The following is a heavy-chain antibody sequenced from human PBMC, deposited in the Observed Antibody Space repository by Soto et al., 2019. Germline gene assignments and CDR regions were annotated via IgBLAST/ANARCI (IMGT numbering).Heavy chain of an antibody. Sequence: SETLSLTCAVSGDSISRGGYSWTWIRQPTGKALEWIGNIYDSGSTYYNPSLKSRVTMSVDTSKNQFSLRLTSVTAADTAVYFCARGSSSYYDYGMDVWGQGTTVTVSS. CDR2: IYDSGST. CDR1: GDSISRGGYS. D-gene: IGHD6-6*01. J-gene: IGHJ6*02. V-gene: IGHV4-30-2*01. CDR3: ARGSSSYYDYGMDV.